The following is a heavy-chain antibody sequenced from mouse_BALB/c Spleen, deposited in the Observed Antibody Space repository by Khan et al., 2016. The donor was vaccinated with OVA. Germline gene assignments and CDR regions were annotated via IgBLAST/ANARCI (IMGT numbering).Heavy chain of an antibody. CDR1: GFTFSTYG. Sequence: EVKLLESGGDLVKPGGSLKLSCAASGFTFSTYGMSWVRQAPDKRLEWVATVSTGGSYTYYPDSVKGRFTISRDNAKNTLYLQMSGLRSEDTAKFCCTRLAYYYDSEGFAYWGQGTLVTVSA. CDR2: VSTGGSYT. J-gene: IGHJ3*01. CDR3: TRLAYYYDSEGFAY. V-gene: IGHV5-6*01. D-gene: IGHD1-1*01.